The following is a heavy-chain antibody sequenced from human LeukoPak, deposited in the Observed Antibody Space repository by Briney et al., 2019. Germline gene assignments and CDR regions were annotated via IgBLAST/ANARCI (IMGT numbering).Heavy chain of an antibody. CDR3: AREGRHAFDY. J-gene: IGHJ4*02. CDR2: ISSSGSTI. V-gene: IGHV3-48*01. CDR1: GFTFSSYV. Sequence: GGSLRLSCAATGFTFSSYVMSWVRQAPGKGLEWISYISSSGSTIYYADSVKGRFTISRDRATNSLYLQINSLKAEDTAVYYCAREGRHAFDYWGQGTLVTVSS.